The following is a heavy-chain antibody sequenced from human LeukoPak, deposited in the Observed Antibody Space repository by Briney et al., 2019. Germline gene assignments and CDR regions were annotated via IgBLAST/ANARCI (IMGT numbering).Heavy chain of an antibody. CDR3: ARGHSTGCFDY. CDR2: INSGGSDS. V-gene: IGHV3-74*01. D-gene: IGHD1-14*01. J-gene: IGHJ4*02. CDR1: GFAFSSYW. Sequence: PGGSLRLSCAASGFAFSSYWIHWVRQAPGKGLVWVSRINSGGSDSIYADSVKGRFTISRDNAQNTVYLQMNSLRAEDTPIYYCARGHSTGCFDYWGQGTLVTVSS.